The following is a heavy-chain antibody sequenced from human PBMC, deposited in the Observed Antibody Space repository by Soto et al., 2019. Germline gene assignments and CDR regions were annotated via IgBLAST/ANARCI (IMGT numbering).Heavy chain of an antibody. CDR3: AYTGDWRYYFDF. CDR2: IFWDDDD. CDR1: GFSLTTSGEA. Sequence: QITVKESGPTLVHPTQTLTLTCTFSGFSLTTSGEAVAWIRQPPGNALEWLALIFWDDDDRYSTSLRNRLTITKDASANQVVLTMTDTYPVDTGTSNCAYTGDWRYYFDFWGQATLVTVSS. D-gene: IGHD3-16*02. J-gene: IGHJ4*02. V-gene: IGHV2-5*02.